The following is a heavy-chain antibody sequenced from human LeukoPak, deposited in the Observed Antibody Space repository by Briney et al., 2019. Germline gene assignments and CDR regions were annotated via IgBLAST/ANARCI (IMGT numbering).Heavy chain of an antibody. CDR3: ARAKTYYYDSSGVKRTNVGAFDI. D-gene: IGHD3-22*01. V-gene: IGHV3-21*01. Sequence: GGSLRLSCAASGFTFSSYSMNWVRQAPGKGLEWVSSISSSSSYIYYADSVKGRFTISRDNAKNSLYLQMNSLRAEDTAVYYCARAKTYYYDSSGVKRTNVGAFDIWGQGTMVTVSS. J-gene: IGHJ3*02. CDR1: GFTFSSYS. CDR2: ISSSSSYI.